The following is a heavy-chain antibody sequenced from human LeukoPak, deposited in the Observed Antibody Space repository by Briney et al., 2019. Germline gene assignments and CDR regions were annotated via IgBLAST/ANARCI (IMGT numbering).Heavy chain of an antibody. CDR3: AIPGVSDY. CDR1: GDTLSSYT. V-gene: IGHV1-69*13. Sequence: GASVKVSCKASGDTLSSYTITWVRQAPGQGLEWMGGIIPIFGTADYAQKFQGRVTITADESTSTAYMELSSLRSEDTAVYYCAIPGVSDYWGQGTLVTVSS. CDR2: IIPIFGTA. J-gene: IGHJ4*02.